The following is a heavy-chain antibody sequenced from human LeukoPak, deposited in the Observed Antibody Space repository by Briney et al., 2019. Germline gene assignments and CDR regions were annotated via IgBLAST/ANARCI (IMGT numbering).Heavy chain of an antibody. V-gene: IGHV1-2*02. J-gene: IGHJ4*02. D-gene: IGHD3-10*01. CDR1: GYTFTGYY. Sequence: GASVKVSCKASGYTFTGYYMHWVRQAPGQGLEGMGWINPNSGGTNYAQKFQGRVTMTRDTSISTAYMELSRLRSDDTAVYYCARPYYYGSGKYYFDYWGQGTLVTVSS. CDR2: INPNSGGT. CDR3: ARPYYYGSGKYYFDY.